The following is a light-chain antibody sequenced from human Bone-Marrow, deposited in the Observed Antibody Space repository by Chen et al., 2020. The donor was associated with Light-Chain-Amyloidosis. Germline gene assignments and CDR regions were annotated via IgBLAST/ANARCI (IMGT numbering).Light chain of an antibody. CDR3: DQYFSGPYT. J-gene: IGKJ2*01. CDR1: QSVLSSFNNKYQ. CDR2: WAS. Sequence: DIVMTQSPDSLAVSLGERATINCKSSQSVLSSFNNKYQLAWYRQKPGQPPKLLIYWASVREFDVPDRFSGSGSGTDFTLTSSSVQAADGAGYYCDQYFSGPYTFGQGTRLEIK. V-gene: IGKV4-1*01.